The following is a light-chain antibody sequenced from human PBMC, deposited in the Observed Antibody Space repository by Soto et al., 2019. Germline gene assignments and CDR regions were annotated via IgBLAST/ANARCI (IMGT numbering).Light chain of an antibody. CDR2: EDN. J-gene: IGLJ1*01. CDR1: SSDVGSHNL. CDR3: CSYAGGSTYYV. V-gene: IGLV2-23*01. Sequence: QSVLSQPASVSGSPGQSIAISCTETSSDVGSHNLVSWYQQHPGKAPKLMIYEDNKRPSGVSNRFSGSKPGNTASLTISGLQAEDEADYYCCSYAGGSTYYVFGTGTKVTVL.